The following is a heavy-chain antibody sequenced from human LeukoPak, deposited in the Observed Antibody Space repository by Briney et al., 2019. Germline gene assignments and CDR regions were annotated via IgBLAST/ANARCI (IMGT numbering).Heavy chain of an antibody. CDR2: ISSSGSTI. V-gene: IGHV3-48*03. J-gene: IGHJ4*02. D-gene: IGHD6-13*01. CDR1: GFTFSSYE. CDR3: ARGMQQLVSEFDY. Sequence: GGSLRLSCAASGFTFSSYEMNWVRQAPGKGLEWVSYISSSGSTIYYADSVKGRFTISRDNSKNTLYLQMGSLRAEDMAVYYCARGMQQLVSEFDYWGQGTLVTVSS.